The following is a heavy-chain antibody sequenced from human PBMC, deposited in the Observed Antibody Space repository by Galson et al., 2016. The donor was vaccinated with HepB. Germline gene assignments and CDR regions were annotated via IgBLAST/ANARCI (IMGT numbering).Heavy chain of an antibody. V-gene: IGHV4-39*01. D-gene: IGHD3-9*01. CDR2: IYYSGST. CDR1: GGFISSSSYY. J-gene: IGHJ4*02. CDR3: ARRPRHFDWFFDY. Sequence: ETLSLPCTVSGGFISSSSYYWGWIRQPPGHGLQWLGSIYYSGSTYYNPSLTSRVTISVDTSKNQFSLKLSSVTAADTAVYYCARRPRHFDWFFDYWGQGTLVTVSS.